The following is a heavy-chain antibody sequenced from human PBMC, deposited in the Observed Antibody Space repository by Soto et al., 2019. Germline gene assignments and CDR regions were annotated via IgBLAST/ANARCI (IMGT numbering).Heavy chain of an antibody. CDR1: GGSIISNNW. Sequence: QVQLQESGPGLMKPSGTLSLTCAVSGGSIISNNWWSWVRQTPGKGLEWIGKIYHSGDTSYNPSLKSRVTISVDKSKNQISLKLSSVTAADTAVYYCARDLGAAADRPWGQGTLVTVSS. J-gene: IGHJ5*02. CDR2: IYHSGDT. CDR3: ARDLGAAADRP. V-gene: IGHV4-4*02. D-gene: IGHD6-13*01.